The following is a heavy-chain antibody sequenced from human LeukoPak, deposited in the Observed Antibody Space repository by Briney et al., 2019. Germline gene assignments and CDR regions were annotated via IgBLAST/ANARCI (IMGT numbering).Heavy chain of an antibody. CDR1: GGSIGSGGYY. D-gene: IGHD3-22*01. CDR2: IYYSGST. CDR3: ASSYYYDSSVPWYFDY. J-gene: IGHJ4*02. V-gene: IGHV4-31*03. Sequence: SVTLSLTCTVSGGSIGSGGYYWSWIRQHPGKGLEWIGYIYYSGSTYYNPSLKSRVTISVDTSKNQFSLKLSSVTAADTAVYYCASSYYYDSSVPWYFDYWGQGTLVTVSS.